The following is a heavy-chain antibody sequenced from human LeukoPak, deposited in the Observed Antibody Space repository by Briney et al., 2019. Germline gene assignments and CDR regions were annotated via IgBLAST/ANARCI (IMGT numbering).Heavy chain of an antibody. D-gene: IGHD3-3*01. CDR1: GYTFTSYG. CDR2: ISAYNGNT. Sequence: ASVKVSCKASGYTFTSYGLSWVRQAPGQGLEWMGWISAYNGNTNYAQKFQGRVTMTTDTSTSTAYMELRSLRSDDTAVYYCARDRLRFLPWDWFDPWGQGTLVTVPS. J-gene: IGHJ5*02. CDR3: ARDRLRFLPWDWFDP. V-gene: IGHV1-18*01.